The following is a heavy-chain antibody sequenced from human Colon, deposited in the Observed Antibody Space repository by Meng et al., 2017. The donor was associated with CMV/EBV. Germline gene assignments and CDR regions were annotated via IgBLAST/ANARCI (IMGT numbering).Heavy chain of an antibody. D-gene: IGHD3-10*01. Sequence: QVQLGQSGAEVKKPGASVKVSCKTSGYTFTGYFMFWVRQAPGQGLEWMGSLNPNSGDTNSAQKFHGRLTMTRDTSIHTAYMELGSLRSDDTAVYYCATISGGDFDFWGQGTLVTVSS. CDR2: LNPNSGDT. V-gene: IGHV1-2*02. CDR3: ATISGGDFDF. J-gene: IGHJ4*02. CDR1: GYTFTGYF.